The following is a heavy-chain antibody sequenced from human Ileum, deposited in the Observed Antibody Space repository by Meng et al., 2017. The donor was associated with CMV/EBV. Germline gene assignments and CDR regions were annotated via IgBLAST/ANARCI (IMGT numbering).Heavy chain of an antibody. J-gene: IGHJ4*02. Sequence: GESLKISCAASGFAVSSTYMTWIRQAPGKGLEWVSVLYPGGSIYYADSVQGRVTISRDTSTNTLFLHMNSLRVDDTALYYCARDQLVALDSWGQGTLVTVSS. CDR3: ARDQLVALDS. D-gene: IGHD2-8*02. CDR2: LYPGGSI. CDR1: GFAVSSTY. V-gene: IGHV3-66*02.